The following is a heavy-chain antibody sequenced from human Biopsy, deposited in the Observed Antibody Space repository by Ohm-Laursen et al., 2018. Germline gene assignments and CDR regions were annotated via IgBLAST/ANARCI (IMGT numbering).Heavy chain of an antibody. D-gene: IGHD3-9*01. J-gene: IGHJ5*02. CDR2: MWSDGINK. V-gene: IGHV3-33*07. CDR3: ARDDDTTGHYMILNH. Sequence: SLRLSCAASEFNVDRNHMNWVRQAPGKGLQWVAVMWSDGINKNYADSVKGRFTVSRDNSNNVLYLQMSSLRDEDSAVYYCARDDDTTGHYMILNHWGQGTLVTVSS. CDR1: EFNVDRNH.